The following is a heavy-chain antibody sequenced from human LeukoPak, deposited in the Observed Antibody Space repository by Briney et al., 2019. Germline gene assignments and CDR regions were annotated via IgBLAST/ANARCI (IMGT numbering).Heavy chain of an antibody. CDR2: IYSGGST. CDR1: GGSISSHY. D-gene: IGHD5-24*01. Sequence: SETLSLTCTVSGGSISSHYWSWIRQPPGKGLEWIGYIYSGGSTNYNPSLKSRVTISVDTSKNQFSLKLSSVTAADTAVYYCARGDGYWGQGTLVTVSS. J-gene: IGHJ4*02. CDR3: ARGDGY. V-gene: IGHV4-59*11.